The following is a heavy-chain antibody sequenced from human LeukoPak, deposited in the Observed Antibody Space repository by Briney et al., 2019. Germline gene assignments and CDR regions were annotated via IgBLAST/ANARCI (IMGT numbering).Heavy chain of an antibody. V-gene: IGHV3-30*18. CDR2: ISYDGSNK. CDR3: AKDKGYYYDSSGYYFDY. Sequence: AGRSLRLSCAASGFTFSSYGMHCVRQAPGKGLEWVAVISYDGSNKYYADSVKGRFTISRDNSKNTLYLQMNSLRAEDTAVYYCAKDKGYYYDSSGYYFDYWGQGTLVTVSS. D-gene: IGHD3-22*01. CDR1: GFTFSSYG. J-gene: IGHJ4*02.